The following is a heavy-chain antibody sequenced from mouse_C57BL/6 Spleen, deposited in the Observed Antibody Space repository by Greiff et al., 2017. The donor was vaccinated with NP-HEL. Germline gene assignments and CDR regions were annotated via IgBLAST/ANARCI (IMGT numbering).Heavy chain of an antibody. CDR1: GYSFTSYY. J-gene: IGHJ1*03. CDR3: VDGYYQYWYFDV. CDR2: IYPGSGNT. V-gene: IGHV1-66*01. D-gene: IGHD2-3*01. Sequence: QVQLQQSGPELVKPGASVKISCKASGYSFTSYYIHWVKQRPGQGLEWIGWIYPGSGNTKYNEKFKGKATLTADTSSSTAYMQLSSLTSEDSAVYYCVDGYYQYWYFDVWGTGTTVTVSS.